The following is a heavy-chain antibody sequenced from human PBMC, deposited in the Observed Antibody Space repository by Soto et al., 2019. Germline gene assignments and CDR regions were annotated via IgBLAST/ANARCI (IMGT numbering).Heavy chain of an antibody. Sequence: QVQLQESGPGLVKPSETLSLTCTVSGGSISSYYWSWIRQPPGKGLEWIGYIYYSGSTNYNPSLKRRVPISVDTDKNQCSLNLRSVTAADPAVYYCARGGLPGEFGRWGQGALVTVSS. V-gene: IGHV4-59*01. D-gene: IGHD4-17*01. J-gene: IGHJ5*02. CDR2: IYYSGST. CDR1: GGSISSYY. CDR3: ARGGLPGEFGR.